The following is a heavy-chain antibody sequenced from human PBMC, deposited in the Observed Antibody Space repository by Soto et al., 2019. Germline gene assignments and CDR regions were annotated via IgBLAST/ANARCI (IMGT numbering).Heavy chain of an antibody. D-gene: IGHD2-21*02. CDR1: GGTVASSHW. CDR3: AREIVTAGGNNYFDP. CDR2: VYHTGDT. Sequence: PSETLSLTCGVSGGTVASSHWWSWVRQSPGRGLEWIGNVYHTGDTNFNPSLQSRVTFSVDKSNNQFSLRLTSVTAADTAVYFCAREIVTAGGNNYFDPWVRGTLVTVSS. V-gene: IGHV4-4*02. J-gene: IGHJ5*02.